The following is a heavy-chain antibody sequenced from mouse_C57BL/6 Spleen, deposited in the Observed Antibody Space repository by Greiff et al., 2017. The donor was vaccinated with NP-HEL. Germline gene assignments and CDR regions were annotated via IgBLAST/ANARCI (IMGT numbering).Heavy chain of an antibody. Sequence: QVQLQQPGAELVKPGASVKMSCKASGYTFTSYWITWVKQRPGQGLEWIGDIYPGSGSTNYNEKFKSKATLTVDTSSSTAYMQLSSLTSEDSAVYYCASGDYGYDVSFDYWGQGTTLTVSS. CDR2: IYPGSGST. D-gene: IGHD2-2*01. J-gene: IGHJ2*01. CDR1: GYTFTSYW. V-gene: IGHV1-55*01. CDR3: ASGDYGYDVSFDY.